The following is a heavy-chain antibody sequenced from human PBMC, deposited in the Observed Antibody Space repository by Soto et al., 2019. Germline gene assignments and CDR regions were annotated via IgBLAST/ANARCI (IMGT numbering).Heavy chain of an antibody. CDR3: ARHTDTVSSTFYN. CDR2: IYHSGST. CDR1: GGSISTYY. V-gene: IGHV4-59*08. D-gene: IGHD5-18*01. J-gene: IGHJ4*02. Sequence: SETLSLTCTVSGGSISTYYWSWVRQPPGKGLEWIGYIYHSGSTNYNPSLESRVTMSVDTSKNQFSLKLSSVAAADTAVYYCARHTDTVSSTFYNWGLVILVTVS.